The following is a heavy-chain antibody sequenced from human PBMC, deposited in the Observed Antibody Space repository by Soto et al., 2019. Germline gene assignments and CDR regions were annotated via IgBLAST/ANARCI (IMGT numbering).Heavy chain of an antibody. J-gene: IGHJ3*02. Sequence: SETLSLTCTVSGGSVSSGNYNWGWIRQPPGKGLEWIGYIYYSGSTRYNPSLRSRLTISVDTSKNQFSLRLSSVTAADTAVYYCVRDYDYDTSRNDAFDIWGQGTMVTVSS. CDR1: GGSVSSGNYN. V-gene: IGHV4-61*01. CDR3: VRDYDYDTSRNDAFDI. CDR2: IYYSGST. D-gene: IGHD3-22*01.